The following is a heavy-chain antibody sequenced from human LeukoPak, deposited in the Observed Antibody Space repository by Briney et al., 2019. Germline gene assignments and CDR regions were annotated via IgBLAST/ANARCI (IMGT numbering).Heavy chain of an antibody. Sequence: SETLSLTCTVSGGSISSYYWSWIRQPPGKGLEWIGYIYYSGSTNYNPSLKSRVTISVDTSKNQFSLKLSSVTAADTALYYCANIRESSGYEAYWGQGTLVTVSS. J-gene: IGHJ4*02. D-gene: IGHD6-13*01. V-gene: IGHV4-59*01. CDR1: GGSISSYY. CDR3: ANIRESSGYEAY. CDR2: IYYSGST.